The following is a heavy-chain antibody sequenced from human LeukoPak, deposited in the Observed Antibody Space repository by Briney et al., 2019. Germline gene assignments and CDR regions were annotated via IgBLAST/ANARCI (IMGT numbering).Heavy chain of an antibody. J-gene: IGHJ4*02. D-gene: IGHD6-6*01. CDR2: ISDDGSNE. CDR1: GFTFSSYS. CDR3: ARDHQVSYFDL. V-gene: IGHV3-30*04. Sequence: GGSLRLSCAASGFTFSSYSMHWVRQAPGKGLEWVALISDDGSNEQFADSVKGRFTVSRDSSKDTVYLQMNSLRAEDTAMYYCARDHQVSYFDLWGQGTLVTVSS.